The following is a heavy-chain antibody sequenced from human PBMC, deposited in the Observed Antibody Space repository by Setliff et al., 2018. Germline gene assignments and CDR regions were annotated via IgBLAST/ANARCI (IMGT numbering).Heavy chain of an antibody. CDR3: ARGKVLYDYVWGSYRYEDYYYGMDV. V-gene: IGHV4-34*01. CDR2: INHSGST. J-gene: IGHJ6*02. D-gene: IGHD3-16*02. Sequence: PSETLSLTCAVYGGSFSGYYWSWIRQPPGKGLEWIGEINHSGSTNYNPSLKSRVTISVDTSKNQFSLKLSSVTAADTAVYYCARGKVLYDYVWGSYRYEDYYYGMDVWGRGTTVTVSS. CDR1: GGSFSGYY.